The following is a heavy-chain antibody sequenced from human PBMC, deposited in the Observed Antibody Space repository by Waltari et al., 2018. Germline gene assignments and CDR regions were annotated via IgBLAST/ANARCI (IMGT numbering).Heavy chain of an antibody. Sequence: EMQLVESGGGLIQPGGSLRLSCAASGFTVSNNYMSWVRQAPGKGLEWCSVVYSGGSTYYADSVKGRFTISRDNSKNTLFLQMNSLRAEDTAMYYCASHPYGDYWGWAFDIWGQGTMVTVSS. J-gene: IGHJ3*02. CDR1: GFTVSNNY. CDR3: ASHPYGDYWGWAFDI. CDR2: VYSGGST. D-gene: IGHD4-17*01. V-gene: IGHV3-53*01.